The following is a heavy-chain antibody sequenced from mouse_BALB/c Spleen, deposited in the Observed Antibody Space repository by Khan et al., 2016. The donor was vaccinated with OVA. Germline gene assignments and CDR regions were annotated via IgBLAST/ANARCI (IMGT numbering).Heavy chain of an antibody. J-gene: IGHJ4*01. CDR1: GYTFTSYS. V-gene: IGHV1-4*01. CDR2: INPSNAYT. CDR3: ARDFHYYSSRGALDY. D-gene: IGHD1-1*01. Sequence: QVRLQQSGAELARPGASVKMSCKASGYTFTSYSMHWIKQRPGQGLEWTGNINPSNAYTNYNQKLKDKATLPADKSSSTAYMQLSSLTSEDSAVYCCARDFHYYSSRGALDYWGQGTSVTVST.